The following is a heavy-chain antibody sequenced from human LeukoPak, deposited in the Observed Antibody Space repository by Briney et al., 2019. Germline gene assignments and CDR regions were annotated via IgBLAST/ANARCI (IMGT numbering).Heavy chain of an antibody. V-gene: IGHV4-59*01. D-gene: IGHD2-8*01. Sequence: PSETLSLTCTVSGDSITSYYWNWIRQPPGKGLEWIGYIYYSGSTNYNPSLKSRVTISRDTSKNQFSLKLRSVTAADTAVYYCTSGGMVSGDYWGHGTLVTVSS. J-gene: IGHJ4*01. CDR1: GDSITSYY. CDR3: TSGGMVSGDY. CDR2: IYYSGST.